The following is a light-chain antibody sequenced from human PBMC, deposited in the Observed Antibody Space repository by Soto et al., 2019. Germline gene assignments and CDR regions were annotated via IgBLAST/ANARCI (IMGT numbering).Light chain of an antibody. Sequence: IQLTQSPPSLSASVGDRVTITCRASQGVSSSLSWYHQQPGEAPKLLIYAATTLQGGVPSRFSGSGSGTDFTLTINSLQPEDFVTYYCQQLHSYPFTFGQGTRLEIK. V-gene: IGKV1-9*01. J-gene: IGKJ5*01. CDR3: QQLHSYPFT. CDR2: AAT. CDR1: QGVSSS.